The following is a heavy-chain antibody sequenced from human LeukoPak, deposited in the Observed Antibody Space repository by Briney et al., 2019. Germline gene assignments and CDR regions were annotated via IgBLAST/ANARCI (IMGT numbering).Heavy chain of an antibody. V-gene: IGHV1-2*02. CDR3: ARDSGMVRGTVDY. D-gene: IGHD3-10*01. Sequence: GASVKVSCRASGYTFTDDYMHWVRQAPGQGLEWMGWINPNSGGTHSAQKFQGRVTMTRDTSTSTVYMELSSLRSEDTAVYYCARDSGMVRGTVDYWGQGTLVTVSS. CDR2: INPNSGGT. J-gene: IGHJ4*02. CDR1: GYTFTDDY.